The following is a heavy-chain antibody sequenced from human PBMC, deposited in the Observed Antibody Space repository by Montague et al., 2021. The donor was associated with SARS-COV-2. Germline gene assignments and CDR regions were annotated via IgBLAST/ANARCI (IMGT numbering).Heavy chain of an antibody. CDR3: AGGGRGTSYYWEY. CDR2: IDRDGYEV. CDR1: RFSFSSYR. V-gene: IGHV3-7*01. Sequence: QRLSCAASRFSFSSYRMTWIRQAPGKGPEWVATIDRDGYEVYYVDSVKGRFTISRDNARNSLYLQLTSLRGEDTAVYYCAGGGRGTSYYWEYWGQGTLVTVSS. J-gene: IGHJ4*02. D-gene: IGHD2-2*01.